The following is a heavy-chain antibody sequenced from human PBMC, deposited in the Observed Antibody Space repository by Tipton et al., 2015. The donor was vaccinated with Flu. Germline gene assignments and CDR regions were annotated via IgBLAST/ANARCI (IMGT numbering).Heavy chain of an antibody. CDR1: GSSISSNF. CDR3: ARLSYYDVDLKNFYFDY. J-gene: IGHJ4*02. Sequence: TLSLTCIVSGSSISSNFWGWIRQPPGKGLEWIGSIYPSGTTYYNPSLKSRVTISVDTSKSQFSLKLRSVTAADTAVYYCARLSYYDVDLKNFYFDYWGQGTLVTVSS. CDR2: IYPSGTT. V-gene: IGHV4-59*05. D-gene: IGHD3-10*02.